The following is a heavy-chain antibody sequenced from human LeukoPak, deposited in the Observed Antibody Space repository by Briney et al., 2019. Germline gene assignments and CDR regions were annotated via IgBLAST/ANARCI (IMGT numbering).Heavy chain of an antibody. CDR1: GFTFTSHA. D-gene: IGHD4-11*01. CDR2: IASDGRDK. J-gene: IGHJ6*03. CDR3: AKDGNYGRPNYYYYYYMDV. Sequence: GGSLRLSCAASGFTFTSHAMHWVRQAPGKGLEWATVIASDGRDKHYADSVKGRFTISRDNSKNTLYLQMNSLRAEDTAVYYCAKDGNYGRPNYYYYYYMDVWGKGTTVTVSS. V-gene: IGHV3-30-3*02.